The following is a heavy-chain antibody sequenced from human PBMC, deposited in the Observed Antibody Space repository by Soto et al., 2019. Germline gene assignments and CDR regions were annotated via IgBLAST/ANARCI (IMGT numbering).Heavy chain of an antibody. CDR1: GDSISRSSFF. J-gene: IGHJ4*02. CDR3: ARHRGSYGGEYYFDY. CDR2: IYYTGST. D-gene: IGHD5-18*01. Sequence: SETLSLTCIVSGDSISRSSFFWGWIRQPPGKRLEWIGTIYYTGSTSYNPSLKSRVSISLDSPKNQFSLKLTSVTAADTAVYHCARHRGSYGGEYYFDYWGQGSVVTVSS. V-gene: IGHV4-39*01.